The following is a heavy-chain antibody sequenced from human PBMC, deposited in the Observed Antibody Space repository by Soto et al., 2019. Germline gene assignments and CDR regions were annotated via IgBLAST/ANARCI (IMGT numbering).Heavy chain of an antibody. D-gene: IGHD5-12*01. V-gene: IGHV4-59*08. Sequence: PSETLSLTCTVSGGSISSNFWSWIRQPPGKGLEWIGYIYYSASTNYNPSLKSRVTISVDTSKNQFSLKLTSVTAADTAVYYCARRSGYDDYYYYLDVWGKGTTVTVSS. J-gene: IGHJ6*03. CDR1: GGSISSNF. CDR2: IYYSAST. CDR3: ARRSGYDDYYYYLDV.